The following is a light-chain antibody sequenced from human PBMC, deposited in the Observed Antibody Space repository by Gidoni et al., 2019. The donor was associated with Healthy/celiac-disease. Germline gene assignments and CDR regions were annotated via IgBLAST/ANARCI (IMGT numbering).Light chain of an antibody. CDR1: QGISSA. V-gene: IGKV1-13*02. J-gene: IGKJ4*01. Sequence: AIQLTQSPSSLSASVGDRVTITCRASQGISSALAWYQRKPGKAPKLLIYDASSLERGVPSRFSGSGAGTDFTLTISSLQPEDFATYYCQQCNSYPLTFGGGTKVEIK. CDR3: QQCNSYPLT. CDR2: DAS.